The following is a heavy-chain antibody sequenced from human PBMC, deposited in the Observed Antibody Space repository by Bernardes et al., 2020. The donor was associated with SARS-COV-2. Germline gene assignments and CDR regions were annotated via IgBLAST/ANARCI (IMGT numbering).Heavy chain of an antibody. CDR1: GGSISSYY. J-gene: IGHJ6*02. CDR2: IYTSGST. CDR3: AKLGWLTDYYYGMDV. D-gene: IGHD5-12*01. Sequence: SETLSLTCTVSGGSISSYYWSWIRQPAGKGLEWIGRIYTSGSTNYNPSLKSRVTMSVDTSKNQFSLKLSSVTAADTDVYYCAKLGWLTDYYYGMDVWGQGTTVTVSS. V-gene: IGHV4-4*07.